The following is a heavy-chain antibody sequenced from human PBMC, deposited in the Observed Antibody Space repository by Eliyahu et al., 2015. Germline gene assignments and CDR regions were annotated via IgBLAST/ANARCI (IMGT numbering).Heavy chain of an antibody. J-gene: IGHJ6*02. CDR3: ALPFPARAAGPYYYYGMDV. Sequence: QVQLVQSGAEVKKPGASVKVSCKASGYTFTSYYXXWVRQAPGQGLEWMGIINPSGGSTSYAQKFQGRVTMTRDTSTSTVYMELSSLRSEDTAVYYCALPFPARAAGPYYYYGMDVWGQGTTVTVSS. CDR2: INPSGGST. V-gene: IGHV1-46*03. D-gene: IGHD6-13*01. CDR1: GYTFTSYY.